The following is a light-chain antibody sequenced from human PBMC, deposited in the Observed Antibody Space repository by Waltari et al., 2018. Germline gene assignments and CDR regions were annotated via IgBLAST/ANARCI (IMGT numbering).Light chain of an antibody. CDR1: NIGVKS. CDR2: DDS. V-gene: IGLV3-21*04. J-gene: IGLJ2*01. CDR3: QVWDSNTNHVI. Sequence: SSVLTQPPSVSLAPGKTASITCGGNNIGVKSVHWYQQRPGQAPVLVIDDDSARPSGIPERFSGSNSGNTATLTISRVEAGDGADYYCQVWDSNTNHVIFGGGTKLTVL.